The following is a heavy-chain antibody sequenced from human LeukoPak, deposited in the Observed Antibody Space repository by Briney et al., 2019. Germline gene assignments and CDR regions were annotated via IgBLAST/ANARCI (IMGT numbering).Heavy chain of an antibody. CDR3: ARDFMAYFDY. J-gene: IGHJ4*02. D-gene: IGHD3-10*01. V-gene: IGHV3-30-3*01. Sequence: PGRSLRLSCAASGFTFSSYAMHWVRQAPGKGLEWVAVISYDGSNKYYADSVKGRFTISRDNSKNTLYLQMNSLRAEDTAVYYCARDFMAYFDYWGQGTLVTVSS. CDR2: ISYDGSNK. CDR1: GFTFSSYA.